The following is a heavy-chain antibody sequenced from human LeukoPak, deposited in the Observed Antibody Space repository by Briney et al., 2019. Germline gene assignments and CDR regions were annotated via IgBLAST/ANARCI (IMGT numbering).Heavy chain of an antibody. CDR1: DFSFSNYG. Sequence: GGSLRLSCAASDFSFSNYGMHWVRQAPGKGLEWVAVILYDGNNKHYAESVKGRFTISRDNSNNMLYLQMNSLRPEDTAVYYCAKDRLFGSGLNGPHYYYGMDVWSQGTTVTVSS. D-gene: IGHD1-26*01. CDR2: ILYDGNNK. CDR3: AKDRLFGSGLNGPHYYYGMDV. V-gene: IGHV3-30*18. J-gene: IGHJ6*02.